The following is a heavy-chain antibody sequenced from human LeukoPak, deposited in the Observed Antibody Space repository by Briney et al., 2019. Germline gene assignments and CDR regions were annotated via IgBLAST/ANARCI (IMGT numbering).Heavy chain of an antibody. Sequence: GGSLRLSCAASGFTVSTNYMSWVRQAPGKGLEWVSLIYSGGGTYYADSVKGRFTISRGNSRNTLSLQMNSLRVDDTAVYYCARGFRSVTTWGYFDYWGQGALVTVSS. CDR3: ARGFRSVTTWGYFDY. CDR2: IYSGGGT. J-gene: IGHJ4*02. V-gene: IGHV3-66*01. CDR1: GFTVSTNY. D-gene: IGHD4-17*01.